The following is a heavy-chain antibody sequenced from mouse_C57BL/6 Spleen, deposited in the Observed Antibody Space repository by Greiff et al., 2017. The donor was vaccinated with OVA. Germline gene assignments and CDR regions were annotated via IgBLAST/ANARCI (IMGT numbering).Heavy chain of an antibody. CDR3: ARGGYEDYAMDY. J-gene: IGHJ4*01. CDR1: GFTFSSYA. CDR2: ISDGGSYT. D-gene: IGHD2-14*01. Sequence: EVKVVESGGGLVKPGGSLKLSCAASGFTFSSYAMSWVRQTPEKRLEWVATISDGGSYTYYPDNVKGRFTISRDNAKNNLYLQMSHLKSEDTAMYYCARGGYEDYAMDYWGQGTSVTVSS. V-gene: IGHV5-4*03.